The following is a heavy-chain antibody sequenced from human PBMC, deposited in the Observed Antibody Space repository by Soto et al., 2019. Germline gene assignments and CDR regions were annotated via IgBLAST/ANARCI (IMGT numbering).Heavy chain of an antibody. J-gene: IGHJ5*02. Sequence: GESLKISCTGSGYAFTSYWIAWVRQMPGKGLEWMGIIYPGDSDTRYSPSFQGQVTISADKSITTVYLQWSSLKASDTAMYYCARGYCTTTICDPWFDPWGQGTLVTVSS. CDR1: GYAFTSYW. CDR3: ARGYCTTTICDPWFDP. CDR2: IYPGDSDT. V-gene: IGHV5-51*01. D-gene: IGHD2-2*01.